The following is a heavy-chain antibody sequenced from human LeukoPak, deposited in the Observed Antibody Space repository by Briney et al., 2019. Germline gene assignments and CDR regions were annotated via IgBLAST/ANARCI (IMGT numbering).Heavy chain of an antibody. CDR3: ARDRVLTGSGTFDY. CDR1: GGSFSGYY. Sequence: SETLSLTCAVYGGSFSGYYWSWIRQPPGNGLEWIGEINHSGSTNYNPSLKSRVTISVDTSKNQFSLKLSSVTAADAAVYYCARDRVLTGSGTFDYWGQGTLVTVSS. D-gene: IGHD3-9*01. J-gene: IGHJ4*02. CDR2: INHSGST. V-gene: IGHV4-34*01.